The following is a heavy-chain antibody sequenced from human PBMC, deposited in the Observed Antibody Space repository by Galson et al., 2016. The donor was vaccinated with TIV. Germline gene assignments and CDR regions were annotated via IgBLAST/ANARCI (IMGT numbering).Heavy chain of an antibody. CDR3: ARHSASAFPSHFDV. CDR1: GYNFASYW. V-gene: IGHV5-51*01. Sequence: QSGAEVKKAGESLKISCKGSGYNFASYWIGWVRQMPGKGLEWMGVTYPGNSETRYSPSFYGQVTISADKSIGTAFLQWGSLKASDTAVYYCARHSASAFPSHFDVWGQGTLVTVSS. J-gene: IGHJ4*02. D-gene: IGHD6-6*01. CDR2: TYPGNSET.